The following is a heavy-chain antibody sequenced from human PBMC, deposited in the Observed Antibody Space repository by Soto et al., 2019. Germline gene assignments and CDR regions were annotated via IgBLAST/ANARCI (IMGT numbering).Heavy chain of an antibody. Sequence: TSETLSLTCAVYGGSFSGYYWSWIRQPPGKGLEWIGEINHSGSTNYNPSLKSRVTISVDTSKNQFSLKLSSVTAADTAVYYCARDSGYSYGPFDYWGQGTLVTVSS. D-gene: IGHD5-18*01. J-gene: IGHJ4*02. V-gene: IGHV4-34*01. CDR2: INHSGST. CDR1: GGSFSGYY. CDR3: ARDSGYSYGPFDY.